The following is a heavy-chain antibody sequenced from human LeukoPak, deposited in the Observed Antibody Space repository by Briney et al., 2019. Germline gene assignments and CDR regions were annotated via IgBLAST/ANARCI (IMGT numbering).Heavy chain of an antibody. CDR3: ARDSTEVATTLETYYYMDV. D-gene: IGHD5-12*01. Sequence: PSETLSLTCTVSGGSISSGGYYWSWIRQHPGKGLEWIGYIYYSGSTYYNPSLKSRVTISVDTSKNQFSLKLSSVTAADTAVYYCARDSTEVATTLETYYYMDVWGKGTTVTVSS. CDR2: IYYSGST. CDR1: GGSISSGGYY. V-gene: IGHV4-31*03. J-gene: IGHJ6*03.